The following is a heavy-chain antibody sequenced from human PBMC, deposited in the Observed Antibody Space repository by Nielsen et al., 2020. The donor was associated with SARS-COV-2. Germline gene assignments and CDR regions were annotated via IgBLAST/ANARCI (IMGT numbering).Heavy chain of an antibody. CDR3: ARDPWELLQLFGYYFDY. D-gene: IGHD1-26*01. CDR2: ISYDGSNK. Sequence: GEPLKISCAASGFTFSSYAMHWVRQAPGKGLEWVAVISYDGSNKYYADSVKGRFTISRDNSKNTLYLQMNSLRAEDTAVYYCARDPWELLQLFGYYFDYWGQGTLVTVSS. J-gene: IGHJ4*02. V-gene: IGHV3-30-3*01. CDR1: GFTFSSYA.